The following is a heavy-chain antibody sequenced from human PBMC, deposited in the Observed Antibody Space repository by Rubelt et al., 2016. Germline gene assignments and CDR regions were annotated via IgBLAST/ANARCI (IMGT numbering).Heavy chain of an antibody. D-gene: IGHD1-26*01. J-gene: IGHJ4*02. CDR3: AHAPQGPGIVGATTNYYFDY. CDR2: IYWDDDK. Sequence: QITLKESGPTLVKPTQTLTLTCTFSGFSHSTSGVGVGWIRQPPGKALEWLALIYWDDDKRYSPSLKSRLTITKDTSKNQVVLTMTNMDPVDTATYYCAHAPQGPGIVGATTNYYFDYWGQGTLVTVSS. CDR1: GFSHSTSGVG. V-gene: IGHV2-5*02.